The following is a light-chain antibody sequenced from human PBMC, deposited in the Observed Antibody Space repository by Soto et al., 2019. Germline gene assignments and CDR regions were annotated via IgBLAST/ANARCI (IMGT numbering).Light chain of an antibody. Sequence: DIVMTQSPLSLPVTPGESASISCRSSQSLLHSNGYNYLDWYLQKPGQSPQLLIYLAFSRASGVPDRFSGSGSGTDFTRKISRVEAEDVGVYYCMQALQTPRTFGQGTRVQV. CDR2: LAF. CDR1: QSLLHSNGYNY. V-gene: IGKV2-28*01. J-gene: IGKJ1*01. CDR3: MQALQTPRT.